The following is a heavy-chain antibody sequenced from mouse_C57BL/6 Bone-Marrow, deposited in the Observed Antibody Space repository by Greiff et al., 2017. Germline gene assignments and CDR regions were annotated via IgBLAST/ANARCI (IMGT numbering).Heavy chain of an antibody. Sequence: EVQLQQSGPVLVKPGASVKMSCKASGYTFTDYYMNWVKQSHGKSLEWIGVINPYNGGTSYNQKFKGKATLTVDKSSSTAYMELNSLTSEDSAVYYCASTMTDYFDYWGQGTTLTVSS. CDR3: ASTMTDYFDY. D-gene: IGHD2-4*01. J-gene: IGHJ2*01. CDR2: INPYNGGT. V-gene: IGHV1-19*01. CDR1: GYTFTDYY.